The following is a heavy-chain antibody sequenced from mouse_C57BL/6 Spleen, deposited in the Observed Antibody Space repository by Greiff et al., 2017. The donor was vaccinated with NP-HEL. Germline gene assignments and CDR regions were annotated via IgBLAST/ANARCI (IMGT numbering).Heavy chain of an antibody. D-gene: IGHD2-1*01. CDR1: GYAFTNYL. J-gene: IGHJ2*01. CDR2: INPGSGGT. CDR3: ARFGNYEGYFDY. Sequence: QVQLQQSGAELVRPGTSVKVSCKASGYAFTNYLIEWVKQRPGQGLEWIGVINPGSGGTNYNEKFKGKATLTADKSSSTAYMQLSSLTSEDSAVYFCARFGNYEGYFDYWGQGTTLTVSS. V-gene: IGHV1-54*01.